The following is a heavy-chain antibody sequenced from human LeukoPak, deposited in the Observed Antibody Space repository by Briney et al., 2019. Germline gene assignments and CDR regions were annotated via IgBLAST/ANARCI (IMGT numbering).Heavy chain of an antibody. CDR2: LNSNGGGT. J-gene: IGHJ4*02. CDR1: GFTFSSYG. Sequence: PGGSLRLSCAASGFTFSSYGMHWVRQAPGKGLEWVSSLNSNGGGTYYSDSMKGRFTISRDNSKNTLYLQMNSLRGDDTAIYYCAKATYSGSFPYLDYWGQGILVTVSS. V-gene: IGHV3-23*01. CDR3: AKATYSGSFPYLDY. D-gene: IGHD1-26*01.